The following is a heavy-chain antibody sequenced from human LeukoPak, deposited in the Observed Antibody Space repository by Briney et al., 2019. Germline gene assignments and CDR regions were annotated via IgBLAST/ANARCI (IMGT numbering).Heavy chain of an antibody. V-gene: IGHV1-18*04. J-gene: IGHJ6*03. CDR1: GYTFTGYY. D-gene: IGHD6-19*01. CDR3: AGGYLNSSGWYGTNGYYYYMDV. Sequence: ASVKVSCKASGYTFTGYYMHRVRQAPGQGLEWMGWISAYNGKTNPAQKLQGRVTMTTDTSTSTAYMELRSLRSDDTAVYYCAGGYLNSSGWYGTNGYYYYMDVWGKGTTVTVSS. CDR2: ISAYNGKT.